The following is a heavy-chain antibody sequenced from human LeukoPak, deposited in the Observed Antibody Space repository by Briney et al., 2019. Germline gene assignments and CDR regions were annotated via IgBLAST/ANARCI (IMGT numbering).Heavy chain of an antibody. CDR2: ISAYHGKT. J-gene: IGHJ4*02. V-gene: IGHV1-18*01. CDR3: AREVLAVAGTSDDY. CDR1: GYTFTSYG. D-gene: IGHD6-19*01. Sequence: GASVKVSCKASGYTFTSYGISWVRPAPGQGLEWMGWISAYHGKTNYAQKLQGRVTMTTDTSTSTAYMELRSLRSDDTAVYYCAREVLAVAGTSDDYWGQGTLVTVSS.